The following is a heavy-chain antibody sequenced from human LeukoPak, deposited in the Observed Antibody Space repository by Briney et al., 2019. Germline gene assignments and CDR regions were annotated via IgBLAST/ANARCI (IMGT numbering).Heavy chain of an antibody. CDR1: GFTSSSYA. Sequence: GGSLRLSCAASGFTSSSYAMSWVRQAPGKGLEWVSAISGSGGSTYYADSVKGRFTISRDNSKNTLYLQMNSLRAEDTAVYYCAKVRAQDTAMAKYYFDYWGQGTLVTVSS. V-gene: IGHV3-23*01. CDR3: AKVRAQDTAMAKYYFDY. D-gene: IGHD5-18*01. CDR2: ISGSGGST. J-gene: IGHJ4*02.